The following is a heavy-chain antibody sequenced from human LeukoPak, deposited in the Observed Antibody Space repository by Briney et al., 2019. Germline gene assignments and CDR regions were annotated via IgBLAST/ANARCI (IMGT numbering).Heavy chain of an antibody. D-gene: IGHD3-10*01. CDR3: AKDRPIYYYGSGYYFDY. CDR1: GFTFSSYG. V-gene: IGHV3-30*02. CDR2: IRYDGSNK. Sequence: GGSLRLSCAASGFTFSSYGMHWVRQAPGKGLEWVAFIRYDGSNKYYADSVKGRFTISRDNSKNTLYLQMNSLRAEDTAVYYCAKDRPIYYYGSGYYFDYWGQGTLVTVSS. J-gene: IGHJ4*02.